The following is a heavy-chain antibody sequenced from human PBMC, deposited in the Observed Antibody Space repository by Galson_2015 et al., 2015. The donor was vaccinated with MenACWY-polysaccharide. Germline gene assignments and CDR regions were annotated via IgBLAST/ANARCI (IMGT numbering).Heavy chain of an antibody. CDR2: IRSNSAGGTA. CDR1: GFTFSNAW. J-gene: IGHJ4*02. CDR3: ARSSVVVVTDTQGFDS. Sequence: SLRLSCAASGFTFSNAWMSWVRQAPGKGLEWVGRIRSNSAGGTADYAAPVKGRFTISRDDSKNTLYLQMNSLRAEDTAVYYCARSSVVVVTDTQGFDSWGQGTLVTVSS. V-gene: IGHV3-15*01. D-gene: IGHD2-15*01.